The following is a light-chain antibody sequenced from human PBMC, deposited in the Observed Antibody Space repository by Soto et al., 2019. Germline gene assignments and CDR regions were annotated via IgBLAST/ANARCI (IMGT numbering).Light chain of an antibody. Sequence: EIVLTQSPGTLSLSPGERATLSCRASQSVSSSYLAWYQQKPGQAPRLLIYGASSRATGIPDRFSGSGSGTDFTLTISRLEPEDSAVYYCQQRSNWPPNTFGQGTRLEIK. CDR1: QSVSSSY. J-gene: IGKJ5*01. CDR3: QQRSNWPPNT. CDR2: GAS. V-gene: IGKV3D-20*02.